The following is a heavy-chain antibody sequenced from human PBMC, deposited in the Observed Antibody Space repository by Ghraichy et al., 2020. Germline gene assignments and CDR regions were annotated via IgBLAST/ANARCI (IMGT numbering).Heavy chain of an antibody. CDR1: GYTLTELS. J-gene: IGHJ5*02. CDR3: ATVKGRLRFLEWLPQTINWFDP. V-gene: IGHV1-24*01. CDR2: FDPEDGET. D-gene: IGHD3-3*01. Sequence: ASVKVSCKVSGYTLTELSMHWVRQAPGKGLEWMGGFDPEDGETIYAQKFQGRVTMTEDTSTDTAYMELSSLRSEDTAVYYCATVKGRLRFLEWLPQTINWFDPWGRGTLVTVSS.